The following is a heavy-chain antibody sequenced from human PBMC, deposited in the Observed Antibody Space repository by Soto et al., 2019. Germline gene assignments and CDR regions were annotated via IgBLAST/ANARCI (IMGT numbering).Heavy chain of an antibody. CDR2: IYRSGST. D-gene: IGHD3-16*01. CDR1: GDSVRNQY. J-gene: IGHJ6*03. CDR3: GRTLDYGHMDV. V-gene: IGHV4-4*09. Sequence: PSETLSLTCTVSGDSVRNQYWSWIRRPPGRGLEWIGYIYRSGSTKYNPSLKSRLTISVDTSKNQFSLKLSSVTAADTAVYYCGRTLDYGHMDVWGKGTTVTVSS.